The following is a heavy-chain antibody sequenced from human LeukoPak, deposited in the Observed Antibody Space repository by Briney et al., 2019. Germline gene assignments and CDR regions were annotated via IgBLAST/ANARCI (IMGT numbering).Heavy chain of an antibody. V-gene: IGHV1-18*01. D-gene: IGHD3-10*01. Sequence: EASVKVSCKASGYTFTSYGISWVRQAPGQGLEWIGWISAYNGNTNYAQKLQGRVTMTTDTSTSTAYMELRSLRSDDTAVYYCARDFWEAYGPGWFDPWGQGTLVTVSS. CDR3: ARDFWEAYGPGWFDP. J-gene: IGHJ5*02. CDR2: ISAYNGNT. CDR1: GYTFTSYG.